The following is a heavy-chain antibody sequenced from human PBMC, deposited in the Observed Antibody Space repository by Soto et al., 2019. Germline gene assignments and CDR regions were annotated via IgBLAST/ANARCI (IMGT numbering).Heavy chain of an antibody. CDR2: INHSGST. CDR3: ARGTEQWLVLDY. CDR1: GGSFSGYY. Sequence: SETLSLTCAVYGGSFSGYYWSWIRQPPGKGLEWIGEINHSGSTNYNPSLKSRVTISVDTSKNQFSLKLSSVTAADTAVYYCARGTEQWLVLDYWGQGILVTVSS. V-gene: IGHV4-34*01. D-gene: IGHD6-19*01. J-gene: IGHJ4*02.